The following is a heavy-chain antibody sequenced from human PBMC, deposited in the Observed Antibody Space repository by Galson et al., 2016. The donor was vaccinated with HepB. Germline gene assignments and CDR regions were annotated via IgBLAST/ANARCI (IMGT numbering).Heavy chain of an antibody. J-gene: IGHJ3*01. CDR2: VHYSGST. V-gene: IGHV4-59*01. CDR3: AREKAPDPFDF. CDR1: GASISRYY. Sequence: VSGASISRYYWNWIRQPPGKGLEWIGYVHYSGSTSYNPSLKSRVTISVDTSKSQFSLKLTSVTAADTAVYYCAREKAPDPFDFWGHGTMVIVSS.